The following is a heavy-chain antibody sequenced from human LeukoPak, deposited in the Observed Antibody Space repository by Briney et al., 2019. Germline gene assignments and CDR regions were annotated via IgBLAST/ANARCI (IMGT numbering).Heavy chain of an antibody. Sequence: PGGSLRLSCAASGFTFSSYAMSWVRQAPGKGLEWVSSISGSGGSIYYADSVKGRFTISSDNSKNTLYLQMNSLRAKDRAVYYCAKDPHSRGYYYYGMDVWGQGTTVTVSS. CDR1: GFTFSSYA. CDR2: ISGSGGSI. D-gene: IGHD6-13*01. CDR3: AKDPHSRGYYYYGMDV. V-gene: IGHV3-23*01. J-gene: IGHJ6*02.